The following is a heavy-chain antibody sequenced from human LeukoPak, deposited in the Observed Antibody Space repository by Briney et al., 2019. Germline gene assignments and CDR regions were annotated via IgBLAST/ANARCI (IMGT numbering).Heavy chain of an antibody. J-gene: IGHJ6*02. CDR3: AKDFLPTVTTFYYYYGMDV. CDR1: GFTLDEYA. CDR2: ISRDGGST. V-gene: IGHV3-43*02. Sequence: GGALTLSYVASGFTLDEYAMHWVRQAPAKGLEWVSLISRDGGSTYYADSVKGRFTISRDNSKNSLYPQMNSLRTEDTALYYCAKDFLPTVTTFYYYYGMDVWGQGTTVTVSS. D-gene: IGHD4-11*01.